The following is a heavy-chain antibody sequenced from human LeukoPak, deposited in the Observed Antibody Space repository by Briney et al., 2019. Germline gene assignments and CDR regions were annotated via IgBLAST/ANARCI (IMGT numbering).Heavy chain of an antibody. Sequence: KTSETLSLTCAVYGGSFSGYYWSWIRQPPGKGLEWIGEINHSGSTNYNPSLKSRVTISVDTSKNQFSLKLSSVTAADTAVYYCARHVPAWVYCSSTSCYTGATGTYDYWGQGTLVTVSS. J-gene: IGHJ4*02. CDR2: INHSGST. CDR3: ARHVPAWVYCSSTSCYTGATGTYDY. CDR1: GGSFSGYY. D-gene: IGHD2-2*02. V-gene: IGHV4-34*01.